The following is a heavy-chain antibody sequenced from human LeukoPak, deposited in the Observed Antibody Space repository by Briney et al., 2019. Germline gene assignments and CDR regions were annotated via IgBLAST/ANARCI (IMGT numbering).Heavy chain of an antibody. CDR1: GGSISRYY. J-gene: IGHJ4*02. D-gene: IGHD3-3*01. V-gene: IGHV4-4*09. CDR2: IYSSVTT. Sequence: SEALSLTCSVSGGSISRYYWSWIRQPPGKGLEWIGFIYSSVTTKYNPSLKSRVTISVDTSKNQFSLKLSSVTAADTAVYYCARNPLRFLEWLFDYWGQGTLVTVSS. CDR3: ARNPLRFLEWLFDY.